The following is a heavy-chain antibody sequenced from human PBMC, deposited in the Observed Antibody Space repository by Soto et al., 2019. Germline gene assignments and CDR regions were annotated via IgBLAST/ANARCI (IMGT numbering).Heavy chain of an antibody. CDR3: ARAGYCGPGCYYYFDY. CDR2: IKPDGSAT. V-gene: IGHV3-7*01. CDR1: GFTFRSYW. Sequence: GGSLRLSCAVSGFTFRSYWMNWVRLIPGKGLEWVAYIKPDGSATYYVDSVKGRFTISRDSAKNSLYLQMNSLRVEDTSVYYCARAGYCGPGCYYYFDYWGQGTLVTVSS. J-gene: IGHJ4*02. D-gene: IGHD2-21*02.